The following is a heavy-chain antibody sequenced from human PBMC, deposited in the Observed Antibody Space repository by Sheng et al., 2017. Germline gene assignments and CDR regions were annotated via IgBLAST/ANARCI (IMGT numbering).Heavy chain of an antibody. CDR2: IIPILGIA. Sequence: QVQLVQSGAEVKKPGSSVKVSCKASGGTFSSYAISWVRQAPGQGLEWMGGIIPILGIANYAQKFQGRVTITADKSTSTAYMELSSLRSEDTAVYYCAREDSSSPVGFDYWGQGNPWSPSPQ. D-gene: IGHD6-6*01. CDR3: AREDSSSPVGFDY. CDR1: GGTFSSYA. J-gene: IGHJ4*02. V-gene: IGHV1-69*04.